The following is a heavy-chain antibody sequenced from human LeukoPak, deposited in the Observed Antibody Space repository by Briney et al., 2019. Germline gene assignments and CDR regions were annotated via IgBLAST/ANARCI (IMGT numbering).Heavy chain of an antibody. CDR2: IYYSGST. J-gene: IGHJ2*01. V-gene: IGHV4-59*01. D-gene: IGHD6-19*01. CDR3: ARGRSGWYSGGYWYFDL. Sequence: SETLSLTCTVSGGSISSYYWSWIRQPAGKGPEWIGYIYYSGSTNYNPSLKSRVTISVDTSKNQFSLKLSSVTAADTAVYYCARGRSGWYSGGYWYFDLWGRGALVTVSS. CDR1: GGSISSYY.